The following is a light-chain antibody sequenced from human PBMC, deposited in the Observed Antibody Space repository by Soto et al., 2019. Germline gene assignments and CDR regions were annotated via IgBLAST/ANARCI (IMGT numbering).Light chain of an antibody. V-gene: IGLV1-40*01. CDR1: SSNIGAHYD. J-gene: IGLJ2*01. Sequence: QSALTQPPSVSGVPGQRVTISCTGSSSNIGAHYDVHWYQQLPGTAPKLLIYGNSNRPSGVPDRFSGSKSGTSASLAITGLQAEDEADYYCQSYDSSLSGVVFGGGTKLTVL. CDR2: GNS. CDR3: QSYDSSLSGVV.